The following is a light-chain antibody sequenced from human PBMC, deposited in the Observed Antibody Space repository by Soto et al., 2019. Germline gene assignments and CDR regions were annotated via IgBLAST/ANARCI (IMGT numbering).Light chain of an antibody. J-gene: IGKJ2*02. CDR3: QQSYSTWCT. Sequence: DIQMTQSPSSLSASVGDRVTITCRASQNISTFLNWYQQEPGKAPKLLIYAASSLQGAVPSRFSGSGSGTDFTLTITSLQPEDFASYYCQQSYSTWCTFGQGTKLEIK. V-gene: IGKV1-39*01. CDR1: QNISTF. CDR2: AAS.